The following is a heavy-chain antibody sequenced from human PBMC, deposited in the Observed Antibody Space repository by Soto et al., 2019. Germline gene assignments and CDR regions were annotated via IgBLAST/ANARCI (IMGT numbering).Heavy chain of an antibody. J-gene: IGHJ4*02. CDR1: GGSISSSSYY. CDR2: IYYSGST. Sequence: SETLSLTCTVSGGSISSSSYYWGWIRQPPGKGLEWIGSIYYSGSTYYNPSLKSRVTISVDTSKNQFSLKLSSVTAADTAVYYCARQIDYGDYEVGYYFDYWGQGTLVTVSX. V-gene: IGHV4-39*01. CDR3: ARQIDYGDYEVGYYFDY. D-gene: IGHD4-17*01.